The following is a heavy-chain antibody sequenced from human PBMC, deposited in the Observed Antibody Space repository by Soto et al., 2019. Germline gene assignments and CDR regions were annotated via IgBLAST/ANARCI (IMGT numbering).Heavy chain of an antibody. CDR1: GYTFISYG. V-gene: IGHV1-18*01. CDR3: ARGSGYSGYDNWFDP. CDR2: ISAYNGNT. Sequence: ASVKVSCKASGYTFISYGISWVRQAPGQGLEWMGRISAYNGNTNYAQKLQGRVTMTTDTSTSTAYMELRSLRSDDTAVYYCARGSGYSGYDNWFDPWGQGTLVTVSS. J-gene: IGHJ5*02. D-gene: IGHD5-12*01.